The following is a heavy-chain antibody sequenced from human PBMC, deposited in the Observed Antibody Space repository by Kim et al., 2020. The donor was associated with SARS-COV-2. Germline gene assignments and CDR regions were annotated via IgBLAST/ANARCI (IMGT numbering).Heavy chain of an antibody. J-gene: IGHJ5*02. V-gene: IGHV1-18*01. CDR1: GYTFTSYG. D-gene: IGHD3-16*01. Sequence: ASVKVSCKASGYTFTSYGISWVRQAPGQGLEWMGWISAPNGTTNYAQKFQGRVTLTTDTFTSTAYMELRSLTSDDTAVYYCARDQVYDSSYWFDPWGQGT. CDR3: ARDQVYDSSYWFDP. CDR2: ISAPNGTT.